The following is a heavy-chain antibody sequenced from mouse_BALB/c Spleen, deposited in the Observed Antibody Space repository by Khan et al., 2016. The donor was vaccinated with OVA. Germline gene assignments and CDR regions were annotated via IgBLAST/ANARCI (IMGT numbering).Heavy chain of an antibody. Sequence: QVQLQQSGTELARPGASVNLSCKASGYTFTGYWMQWVKQRPGQGLEWIGAIYPGDGNTRYTQKFKGKATLTAAKSSSTAYMQISSLSSEDSAVYYCARGGITTGYFDYWGQGTTLTVSS. J-gene: IGHJ2*01. D-gene: IGHD1-1*01. CDR3: ARGGITTGYFDY. CDR1: GYTFTGYW. CDR2: IYPGDGNT. V-gene: IGHV1-87*01.